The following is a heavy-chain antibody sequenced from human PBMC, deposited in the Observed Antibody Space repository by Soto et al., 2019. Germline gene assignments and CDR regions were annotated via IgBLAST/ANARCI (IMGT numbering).Heavy chain of an antibody. CDR1: GFTFSSYS. CDR2: ISSSGSYI. Sequence: GGSLRLSCAASGFTFSSYSMNWVRQAPGKGLEWVSSISSSGSYISYADSMKGRFTISRDNAKNSLYLQMISLRAEDTAVYYCARDLRQLGGCFDYWGQGTLVTVSS. V-gene: IGHV3-21*01. D-gene: IGHD2-2*01. J-gene: IGHJ4*02. CDR3: ARDLRQLGGCFDY.